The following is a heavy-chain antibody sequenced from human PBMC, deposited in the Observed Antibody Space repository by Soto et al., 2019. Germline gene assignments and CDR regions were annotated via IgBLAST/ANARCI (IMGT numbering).Heavy chain of an antibody. CDR1: GVTFSNAW. D-gene: IGHD1-26*01. CDR2: IKGKTDGGTT. V-gene: IGHV3-15*01. Sequence: PGGSLRLSCAASGVTFSNAWLSWVRQAPGKGLEWVGRIKGKTDGGTTDYAAPVKGRFTISRDDSKNTLYLQMNSLKTEATAVYYCTTDSYWELPTGDYYGMDDWGQGTTVTVSS. CDR3: TTDSYWELPTGDYYGMDD. J-gene: IGHJ6*02.